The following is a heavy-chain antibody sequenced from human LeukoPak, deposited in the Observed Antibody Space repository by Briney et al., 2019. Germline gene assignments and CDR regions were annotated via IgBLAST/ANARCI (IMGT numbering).Heavy chain of an antibody. Sequence: SETLSLTCTVSGGSISSYYWSWIRQPPGKGLEWIGEINHSGSTNYNPSLKSRVTISVDTSKNQFSLKLSSVTAADTAVYYCARDDVVVAATSYYYYGMDVWGQGTTVTVSS. CDR1: GGSISSYY. D-gene: IGHD2-15*01. V-gene: IGHV4-34*01. CDR3: ARDDVVVAATSYYYYGMDV. CDR2: INHSGST. J-gene: IGHJ6*02.